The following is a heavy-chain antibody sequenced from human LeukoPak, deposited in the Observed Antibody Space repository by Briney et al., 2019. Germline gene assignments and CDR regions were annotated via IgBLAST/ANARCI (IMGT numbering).Heavy chain of an antibody. CDR3: ARDGVDTAMVF. CDR1: GGSISSSSHS. V-gene: IGHV4-39*02. D-gene: IGHD5-18*01. CDR2: IYYSGST. J-gene: IGHJ4*02. Sequence: PSETLSLTCSVSGGSISSSSHSWGWIRQSPGKGLEWIGSIYYSGSTYYNPSLKSRVTISVDTSKNQFSLKLSSVTAADTAVYYCARDGVDTAMVFWGQGTLVTVSS.